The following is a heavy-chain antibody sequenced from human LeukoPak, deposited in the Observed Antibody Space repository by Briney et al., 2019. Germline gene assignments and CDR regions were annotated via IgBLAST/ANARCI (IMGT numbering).Heavy chain of an antibody. CDR1: GFTFSSYW. CDR3: ARDYGDYVGFDY. CDR2: INSDGSST. V-gene: IGHV3-74*01. D-gene: IGHD4-17*01. J-gene: IGHJ4*02. Sequence: GGSLRLSCAASGFTFSSYWMHWVRQAPGKGLVWVSRINSDGSSTSYADSVKGRFTITRDNAKNTLYLQMNSLRAEDTAVYYCARDYGDYVGFDYWGQGTLVTVFS.